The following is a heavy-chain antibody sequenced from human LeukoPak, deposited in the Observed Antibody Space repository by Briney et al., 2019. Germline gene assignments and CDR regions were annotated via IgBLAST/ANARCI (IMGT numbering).Heavy chain of an antibody. J-gene: IGHJ3*02. D-gene: IGHD5-12*01. CDR1: GYTFTGYY. Sequence: ASVKVSCKASGYTFTGYYMHWVRQAPGQGLEWMGWINPNSGGTNYAQKFQGRVTMTRDTSISTAYMELSRLRSDDTAVYYCARFGGGYAYAFDIWGQGTMVTVSS. CDR3: ARFGGGYAYAFDI. V-gene: IGHV1-2*02. CDR2: INPNSGGT.